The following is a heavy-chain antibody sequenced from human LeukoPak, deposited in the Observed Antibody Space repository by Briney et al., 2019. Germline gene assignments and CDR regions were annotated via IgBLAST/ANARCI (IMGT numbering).Heavy chain of an antibody. V-gene: IGHV4-59*01. CDR2: ISYSGST. Sequence: PSETLSLTCTVSGDSIDDSYWSWIRQSPGKGLEWIGYISYSGSTNYNPSLKSRVTISFDTSKNQFSLRLTSVTAADPAVYSCATMTTVPMYSYYFDSWGQGTLVTVSS. CDR3: ATMTTVPMYSYYFDS. J-gene: IGHJ4*02. CDR1: GDSIDDSY. D-gene: IGHD4-11*01.